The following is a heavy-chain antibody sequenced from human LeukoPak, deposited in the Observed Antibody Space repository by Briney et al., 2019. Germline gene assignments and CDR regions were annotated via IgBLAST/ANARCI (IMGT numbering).Heavy chain of an antibody. CDR1: GFTFSSYA. Sequence: GGSLRLSCAASGFTFSSYAMSWVRQAPGKGLEWVSTINHSGGNTYYADSVKGRFTISRDNSKNTLNLQMNSLRAEDTAVYYCASHSYGYNHWGQGTLVIVSS. V-gene: IGHV3-23*01. D-gene: IGHD3-16*01. J-gene: IGHJ5*02. CDR2: INHSGGNT. CDR3: ASHSYGYNH.